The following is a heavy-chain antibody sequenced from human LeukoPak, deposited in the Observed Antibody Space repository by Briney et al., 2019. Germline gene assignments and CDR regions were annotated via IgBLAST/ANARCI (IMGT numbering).Heavy chain of an antibody. CDR3: ARGAGPYGDYRDY. CDR1: GFTFSDYY. J-gene: IGHJ4*02. Sequence: GGSLRLSCAASGFTFSDYYMSWIRQAPGKGLEWVSYISSSGSTIYYADSVKGRFTISRDNAENSLFLQMNTLRAEDTAVYYCARGAGPYGDYRDYWGQGNLVTVSS. CDR2: ISSSGSTI. V-gene: IGHV3-11*04. D-gene: IGHD4-17*01.